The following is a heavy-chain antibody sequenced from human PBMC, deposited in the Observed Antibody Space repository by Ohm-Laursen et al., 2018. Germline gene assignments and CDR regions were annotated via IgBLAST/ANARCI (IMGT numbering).Heavy chain of an antibody. CDR1: GFTFDDYA. D-gene: IGHD3-10*01. Sequence: SLRLSCSASGFTFDDYAMHWVRQAPGKGLEWVSVISASGGRTYYADSVKDRFTISRDNSKNTLYLQMSSLRVEDTAVYYCAIALGGRTYVNYWGQGTLVTVSS. CDR3: AIALGGRTYVNY. CDR2: ISASGGRT. V-gene: IGHV3-23*01. J-gene: IGHJ4*02.